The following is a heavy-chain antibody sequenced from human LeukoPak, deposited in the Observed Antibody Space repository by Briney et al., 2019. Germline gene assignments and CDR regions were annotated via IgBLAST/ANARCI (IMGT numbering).Heavy chain of an antibody. CDR3: ARVTMVRGVYNWFDP. Sequence: GGSLRLSCAASGFTFSSYWMNWVRQAPGKGLEWVANIKQDGSEKYYVDSVKGRFTISRDNAKNSLYLQMNSLRAEDTAVYYCARVTMVRGVYNWFDPRGQGTLVTVSS. D-gene: IGHD3-10*01. J-gene: IGHJ5*02. CDR1: GFTFSSYW. CDR2: IKQDGSEK. V-gene: IGHV3-7*03.